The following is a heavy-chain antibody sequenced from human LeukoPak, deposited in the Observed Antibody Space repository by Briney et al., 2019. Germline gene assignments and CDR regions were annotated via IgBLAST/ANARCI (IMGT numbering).Heavy chain of an antibody. Sequence: GGSLRLSCAVSGFTFSGFWMSWSRQAPGKGLEWVASINSDGSEGYYADVVKGRFTISRDNAKNSLYLQINSLRAEDTAVYYCARLWSSGWYGAFDIWGQGTMVTVSS. J-gene: IGHJ3*02. D-gene: IGHD6-19*01. CDR2: INSDGSEG. CDR1: GFTFSGFW. V-gene: IGHV3-7*03. CDR3: ARLWSSGWYGAFDI.